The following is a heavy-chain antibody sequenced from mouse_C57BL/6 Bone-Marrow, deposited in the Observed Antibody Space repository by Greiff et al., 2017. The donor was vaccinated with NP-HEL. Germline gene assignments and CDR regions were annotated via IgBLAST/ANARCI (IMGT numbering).Heavy chain of an antibody. CDR2: IDPSDSET. J-gene: IGHJ3*01. CDR3: AREGFAY. CDR1: GYTFTSYW. Sequence: QVQLQQPGAELVRPGSSVKLSCKASGYTFTSYWMHWVKQRPIQGLEWIGNIDPSDSETHYNQNFKDKATLTVDKSSSTAYLQLSSLTSEDSAGYCCAREGFAYWGPGTLVTVSA. V-gene: IGHV1-52*01.